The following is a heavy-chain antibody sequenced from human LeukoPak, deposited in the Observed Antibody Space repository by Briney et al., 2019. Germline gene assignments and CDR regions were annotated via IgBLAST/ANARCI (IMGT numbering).Heavy chain of an antibody. CDR2: ISGSGGST. Sequence: GGTLRLSCAASGFTFSSYGMSWVRQAPGKGLEWVSAISGSGGSTYYADSVKGRFTISRDNSKNTLYLQMNSLRAEDTAVYYCAKEYYYDSSGYEYWGQGTLVTVSS. CDR3: AKEYYYDSSGYEY. D-gene: IGHD3-22*01. J-gene: IGHJ4*02. CDR1: GFTFSSYG. V-gene: IGHV3-23*01.